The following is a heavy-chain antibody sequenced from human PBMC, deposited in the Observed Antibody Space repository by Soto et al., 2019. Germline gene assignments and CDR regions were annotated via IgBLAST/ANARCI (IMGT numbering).Heavy chain of an antibody. CDR1: GGSISSYY. D-gene: IGHD6-19*01. CDR3: ARSVNSSGWYYYCMDV. Sequence: SETLSLTCTVSGGSISSYYWSWIRQPPGKGLEWIGYIYYSGSTNYNPSLKSRVTISVDTSKNQFSLKLSSVTAADTAVYYCARSVNSSGWYYYCMDVWGKGTTVTVSS. CDR2: IYYSGST. J-gene: IGHJ6*03. V-gene: IGHV4-59*01.